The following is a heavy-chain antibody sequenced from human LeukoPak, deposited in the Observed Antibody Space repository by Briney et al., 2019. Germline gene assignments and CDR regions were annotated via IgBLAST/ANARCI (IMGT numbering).Heavy chain of an antibody. V-gene: IGHV1-69*04. CDR3: ARDEVVTPPGDRWFDP. CDR2: IIPILGIA. J-gene: IGHJ5*02. CDR1: GGTFSSYA. D-gene: IGHD2-21*02. Sequence: GASVKVSSKASGGTFSSYAISWVRQAPGQGLEWMGRIIPILGIANYAQKFQGRVTITADKSTSTAYMELSSLRSEDTAVYYCARDEVVTPPGDRWFDPWGQGTLVTVSS.